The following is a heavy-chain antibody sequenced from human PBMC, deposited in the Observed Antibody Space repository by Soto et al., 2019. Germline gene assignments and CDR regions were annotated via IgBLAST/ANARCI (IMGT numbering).Heavy chain of an antibody. CDR2: ISFDGRNT. V-gene: IGHV3-30*18. CDR1: GFTFNNYG. CDR3: VKQSGSGSYFIVGSGGHFES. J-gene: IGHJ4*02. Sequence: GGSLRLSCAASGFTFNNYGMHWVRQAPGKGLEWVVVISFDGRNTYYADSVKGRFTISRDNSKNTLYLQMTSLRAEDTAVYYCVKQSGSGSYFIVGSGGHFESWRQGTLVTVSS. D-gene: IGHD3-10*01.